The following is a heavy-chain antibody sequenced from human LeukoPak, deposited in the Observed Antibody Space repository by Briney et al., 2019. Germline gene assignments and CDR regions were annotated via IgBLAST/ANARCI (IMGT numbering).Heavy chain of an antibody. CDR2: IKEDGSDK. CDR3: VTWSSGWQFDY. D-gene: IGHD6-19*01. CDR1: GFTFSKSW. Sequence: PGGSLRLSCAASGFTFSKSWMTWVRQAPGKGLQWVAHIKEDGSDKYYVDSVKGRFTISRDNDKTSVYLQMNSLRAEDTAVYCCVTWSSGWQFDYWGQGTLVSVSS. V-gene: IGHV3-7*05. J-gene: IGHJ4*02.